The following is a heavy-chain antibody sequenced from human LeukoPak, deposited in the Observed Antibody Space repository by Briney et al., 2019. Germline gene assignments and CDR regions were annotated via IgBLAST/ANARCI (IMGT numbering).Heavy chain of an antibody. V-gene: IGHV4-39*01. Sequence: SETLSLTCTVSGGSISSSSYYWGWIRQPLGKGLEWIGSIYYSGSTYYNPSLKSRVTISVDTSKNQFSLKLSSVTAADTAVYYCARQFCGCDCYSYYFDYWGQGTLVTVSS. CDR2: IYYSGST. J-gene: IGHJ4*02. D-gene: IGHD2-21*02. CDR1: GGSISSSSYY. CDR3: ARQFCGCDCYSYYFDY.